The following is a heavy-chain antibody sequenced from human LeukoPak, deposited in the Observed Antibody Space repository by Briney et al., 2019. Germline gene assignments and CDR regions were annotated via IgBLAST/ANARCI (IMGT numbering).Heavy chain of an antibody. J-gene: IGHJ6*03. Sequence: SETLSLTRTVSGGSISSYYWSWIRQPPGKGLEWIGYIYYSGGTNYNPSLKSRVTISVDTSKNQFSLKLSSVTAADTAVYYCARGGSGSNYVYYYYYMDVWGKGTTVTVSS. V-gene: IGHV4-59*01. CDR1: GGSISSYY. D-gene: IGHD3-10*01. CDR2: IYYSGGT. CDR3: ARGGSGSNYVYYYYYMDV.